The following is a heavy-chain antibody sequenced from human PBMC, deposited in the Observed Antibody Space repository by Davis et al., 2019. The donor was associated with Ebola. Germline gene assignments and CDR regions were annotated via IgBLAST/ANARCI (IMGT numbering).Heavy chain of an antibody. Sequence: ASVKVSCKASGYTFTSYGISWVRQAPGQGLERMGWISAYNGNTNYAQKLQGRVTMTTDTSTSTAYMELRSLRSDDTAVYYCATIGYYYDSSGYSYYYYGMDVWGQGTTVTVSS. V-gene: IGHV1-18*01. J-gene: IGHJ6*02. D-gene: IGHD3-22*01. CDR2: ISAYNGNT. CDR3: ATIGYYYDSSGYSYYYYGMDV. CDR1: GYTFTSYG.